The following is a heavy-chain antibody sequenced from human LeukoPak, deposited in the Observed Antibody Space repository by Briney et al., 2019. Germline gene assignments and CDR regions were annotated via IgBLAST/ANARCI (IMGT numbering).Heavy chain of an antibody. Sequence: GGSLRLSCAGSGFTFRSYAMHWVRQAPGKGLEWVAVISYDGSNKDYADSVKGRFTISRDNSKSMLFLQLNSLRAEDTALYYCARDLHYYVAMDVWGQGTTVTVSS. J-gene: IGHJ6*02. CDR1: GFTFRSYA. CDR2: ISYDGSNK. CDR3: ARDLHYYVAMDV. V-gene: IGHV3-30-3*01. D-gene: IGHD3-10*02.